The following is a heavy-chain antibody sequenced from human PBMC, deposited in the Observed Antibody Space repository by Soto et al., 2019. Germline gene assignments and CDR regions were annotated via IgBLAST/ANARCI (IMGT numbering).Heavy chain of an antibody. CDR2: ISGSGGST. Sequence: EVQLLESGGGLVQPGGSLRLSCAASGFTFSSYAMSWVRQAPGKGLEWVSAISGSGGSTYYADSVKGRFTISRDNSKNTLYLQMNSLRAEDTAVYYCAKVRQQLVLGFTWYFDLWGRGTLVTVSS. V-gene: IGHV3-23*01. CDR1: GFTFSSYA. J-gene: IGHJ2*01. CDR3: AKVRQQLVLGFTWYFDL. D-gene: IGHD6-13*01.